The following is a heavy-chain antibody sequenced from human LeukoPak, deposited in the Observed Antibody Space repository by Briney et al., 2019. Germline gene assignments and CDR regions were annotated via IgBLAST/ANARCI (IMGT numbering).Heavy chain of an antibody. CDR1: GFTFSSYS. CDR3: AREDYYDSSGYFN. V-gene: IGHV3-48*04. J-gene: IGHJ4*02. D-gene: IGHD3-22*01. CDR2: ISSSSSTI. Sequence: GGSLRLSCAASGFTFSSYSMNWVRQAPGKGLEWVSYISSSSSTIYYADPVKGRFTISRDNAKNSLYLQMNSLRAEDTAVYYCAREDYYDSSGYFNWGQGTLVTVSS.